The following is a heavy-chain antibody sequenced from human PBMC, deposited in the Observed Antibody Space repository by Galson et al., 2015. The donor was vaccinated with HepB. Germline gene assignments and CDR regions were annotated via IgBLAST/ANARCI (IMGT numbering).Heavy chain of an antibody. D-gene: IGHD3-10*01. CDR2: ISAYNGNT. V-gene: IGHV1-18*01. CDR1: GYTFTSYG. Sequence: SVKVSCKASGYTFTSYGISWVRQAPGQGLEWMGWISAYNGNTNYAQKLQGRVTMTTDTSTSTAYMELRSLRSDDTAVYYCARVVLLWFGESASDWFDPWGQGTLVTVSS. J-gene: IGHJ5*02. CDR3: ARVVLLWFGESASDWFDP.